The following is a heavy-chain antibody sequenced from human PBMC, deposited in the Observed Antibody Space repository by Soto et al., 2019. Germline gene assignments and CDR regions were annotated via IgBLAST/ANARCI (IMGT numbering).Heavy chain of an antibody. Sequence: QVQLVQSGAEVKKPGASVKVSCKASGYTFTSYGISWVRQAPGQGLEWMGWIRPYNGNTNYAQKLQGRVTMTTDTXXXXXXXXXXXXXXXXXXXYYXARDLPPQDYWGQGTLVT. V-gene: IGHV1-18*01. CDR3: ARDLPPQDY. J-gene: IGHJ4*02. CDR2: IRPYNGNT. D-gene: IGHD3-10*01. CDR1: GYTFTSYG.